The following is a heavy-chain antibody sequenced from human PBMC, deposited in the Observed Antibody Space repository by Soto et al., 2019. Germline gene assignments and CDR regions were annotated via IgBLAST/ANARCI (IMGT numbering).Heavy chain of an antibody. CDR1: GFTFSSYS. D-gene: IGHD5-18*01. J-gene: IGHJ6*02. V-gene: IGHV3-23*01. CDR2: ISGSGGST. CDR3: AKVGEGYSYGYVSYYYYGMDV. Sequence: GGSLRLSCAASGFTFSSYSMSWVRQAPGKGLEWVSAISGSGGSTYYADSVKGRFTISRDNSKNTLYLQMNSLRAEDTAVYYCAKVGEGYSYGYVSYYYYGMDVWGQGTTVTVSS.